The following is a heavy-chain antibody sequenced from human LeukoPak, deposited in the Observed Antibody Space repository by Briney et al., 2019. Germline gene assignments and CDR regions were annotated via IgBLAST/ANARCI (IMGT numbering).Heavy chain of an antibody. CDR3: TTVLDPNAENAGWYADY. V-gene: IGHV3-15*01. D-gene: IGHD6-19*01. J-gene: IGHJ4*02. Sequence: GGSLRLSCAASGFTFNNAWMSWIRQPPGTGLEWVGRIKRRTDGGTTDYAAPVKGRFAISRDDSKNTLYLHMNSLKTEDTAVYYCTTVLDPNAENAGWYADYWGQGTLVTVSS. CDR1: GFTFNNAW. CDR2: IKRRTDGGTT.